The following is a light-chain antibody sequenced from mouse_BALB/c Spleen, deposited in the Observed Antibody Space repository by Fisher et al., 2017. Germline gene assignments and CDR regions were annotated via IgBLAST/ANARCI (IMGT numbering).Light chain of an antibody. V-gene: IGKV4-55*01. CDR2: DTS. Sequence: IVITQTPAIMSASPGEKVTMTCSASSSVSYMYWYQQKPGSSPRLLIYDTSNLASGVPSRFSGSGSGTFYSLTISSVEAEDAADYYCHQWSSYRTFGGGTKLEIK. CDR3: HQWSSYRT. J-gene: IGKJ1*01. CDR1: SSVSY.